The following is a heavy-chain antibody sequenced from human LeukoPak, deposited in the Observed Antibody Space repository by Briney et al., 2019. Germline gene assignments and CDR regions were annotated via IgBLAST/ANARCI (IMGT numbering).Heavy chain of an antibody. D-gene: IGHD1-26*01. CDR1: GGSISSYY. J-gene: IGHJ4*02. V-gene: IGHV4-59*12. CDR2: IYYSGST. Sequence: PSETLSLTCTVSGGSISSYYWSWLRQPPGKGLEWIGYIYYSGSTNYNPSLKSRVTISIDTSKNQFSLKLSSVTAADTAVYYCARVRYSGSNALGYWGQGTLVTVSS. CDR3: ARVRYSGSNALGY.